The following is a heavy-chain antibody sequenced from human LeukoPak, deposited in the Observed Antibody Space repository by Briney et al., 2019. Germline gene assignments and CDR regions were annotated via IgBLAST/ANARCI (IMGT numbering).Heavy chain of an antibody. CDR3: ARDLAGSSGWRYYLDS. Sequence: GRSLRLSCAASGFTFSNSGMHWVRQAPGKGLEWLAIIWYDGSNKYYPDSVKGRFTISRDNSKNTLYLQTNSLRAEDTAVYYCARDLAGSSGWRYYLDSWGQGTLVTVSS. J-gene: IGHJ4*02. V-gene: IGHV3-33*01. CDR2: IWYDGSNK. D-gene: IGHD6-19*01. CDR1: GFTFSNSG.